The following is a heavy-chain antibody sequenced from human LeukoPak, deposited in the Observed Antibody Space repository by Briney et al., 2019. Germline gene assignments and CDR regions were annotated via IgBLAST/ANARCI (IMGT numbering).Heavy chain of an antibody. CDR3: ARHIAVAGRLMDY. CDR1: GYPFIGNY. CDR2: INTNTGNP. Sequence: ASVKVSCKASGYPFIGNYIHWVRQAPGQGLEWMGWINTNTGNPTYAQGFTGRFVFSLDTSVTAAYLQISSLKAEDTAVYYCARHIAVAGRLMDYWGQGTLVTVSS. D-gene: IGHD6-19*01. J-gene: IGHJ4*02. V-gene: IGHV7-4-1*02.